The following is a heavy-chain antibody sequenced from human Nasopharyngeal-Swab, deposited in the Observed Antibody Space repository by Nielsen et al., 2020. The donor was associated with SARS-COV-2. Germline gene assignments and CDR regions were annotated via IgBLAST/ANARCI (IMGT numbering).Heavy chain of an antibody. Sequence: GESLKTPCPAPEFTFNNYNFNWVRQAPGTGLEWVSSISSSSSYIYYADPVKGRFTISRDNAKNSLYLQMNSLRAEDTAVYYCAKDSGWELLSLDYWGQGTLVTVSS. V-gene: IGHV3-21*01. CDR1: EFTFNNYN. CDR2: ISSSSSYI. J-gene: IGHJ4*02. D-gene: IGHD1-26*01. CDR3: AKDSGWELLSLDY.